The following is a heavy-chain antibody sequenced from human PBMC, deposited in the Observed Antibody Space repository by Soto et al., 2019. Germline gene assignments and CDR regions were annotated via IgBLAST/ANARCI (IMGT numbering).Heavy chain of an antibody. V-gene: IGHV3-9*01. Sequence: EVQLVESGGGLVQPGRSLRLSCAASGFTFDDYDMHWVRQAPGKGLEWVSGISWNSGSIGYAESVKGRFTISRDNAKKSLYLQMNSLSPEDTALYYCAKEVTVRGPCGGRDVGGQGTTVTVSS. CDR2: ISWNSGSI. D-gene: IGHD3-10*01. CDR3: AKEVTVRGPCGGRDV. J-gene: IGHJ6*02. CDR1: GFTFDDYD.